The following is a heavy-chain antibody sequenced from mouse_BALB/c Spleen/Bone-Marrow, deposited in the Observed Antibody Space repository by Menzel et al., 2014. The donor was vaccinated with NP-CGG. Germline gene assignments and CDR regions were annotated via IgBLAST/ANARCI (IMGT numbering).Heavy chain of an antibody. CDR3: ARDYYGSSPFDY. CDR1: GFTFSSFV. D-gene: IGHD1-1*01. CDR2: ISSGGSM. V-gene: IGHV5-6-5*01. J-gene: IGHJ2*01. Sequence: DVMLVESGGGLVQPGGSLKLSCAASGFTFSSFVMSWVRQTPEKRLEWVASISSGGSMYYSDSVKGRFIISRDNARNILYLQMSSLRSEDTAMYYCARDYYGSSPFDYWGQGSTLTVSS.